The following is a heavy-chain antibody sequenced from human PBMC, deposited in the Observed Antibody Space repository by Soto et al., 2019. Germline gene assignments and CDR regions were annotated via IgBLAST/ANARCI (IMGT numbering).Heavy chain of an antibody. Sequence: QITLKESGPPLVKPTQTLTLTCNFSGFSLSTSGVGVGWIRQPPGKALEWLALIYWDDDKRYSPSLKSRLTITKDTSKNQVVLTMTHIDPVDTATYYCVHIRYGAGLFDYWGQGTLVTVSS. CDR2: IYWDDDK. CDR1: GFSLSTSGVG. V-gene: IGHV2-5*02. CDR3: VHIRYGAGLFDY. J-gene: IGHJ4*02. D-gene: IGHD3-10*01.